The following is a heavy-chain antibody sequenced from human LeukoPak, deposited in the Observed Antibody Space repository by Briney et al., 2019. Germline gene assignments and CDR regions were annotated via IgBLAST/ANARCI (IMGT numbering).Heavy chain of an antibody. CDR2: IYHSGSP. CDR3: ALGSGSSMFQH. CDR1: GGSISSNNW. J-gene: IGHJ1*01. V-gene: IGHV4-4*02. Sequence: SGTLSLTCAVSGGSISSNNWWGWVRQPPGKGLEWIGEIYHSGSPNYNPSLKSRVTISVDKSRNHFSLNLSSVTAADTAVYYCALGSGSSMFQHWGQGTLVTVSS. D-gene: IGHD1-26*01.